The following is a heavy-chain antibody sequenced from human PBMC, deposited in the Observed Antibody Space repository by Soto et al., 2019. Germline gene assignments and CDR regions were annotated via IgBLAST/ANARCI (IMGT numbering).Heavy chain of an antibody. J-gene: IGHJ6*02. V-gene: IGHV3-7*01. D-gene: IGHD4-4*01. CDR2: IKQDGSEK. CDR1: GFTFIRYW. CDR3: AREIKTTAIKYYYYGMDV. Sequence: PGGSLRLSCATSGFTFIRYWMNWVRQAPGKGLEWVANIKQDGSEKYYVDSVKGRFTISRDNAKNSLYLQMNSLRAEDTAVYYCAREIKTTAIKYYYYGMDVWGQGTTVTVSS.